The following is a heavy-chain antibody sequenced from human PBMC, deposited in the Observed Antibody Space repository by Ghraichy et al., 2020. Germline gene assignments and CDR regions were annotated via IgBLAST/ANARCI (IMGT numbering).Heavy chain of an antibody. V-gene: IGHV3-43*01. J-gene: IGHJ3*02. CDR1: GFTFDDYT. D-gene: IGHD3-22*01. CDR3: AKDKGRYYDSSGYSGDAFDI. Sequence: LSLTCAASGFTFDDYTMHWVRQAPGKGLEWFSLISWDGGSTYYADSVKGRFTISRDNSKNSLYLQMNSLRTEDTALYYCAKDKGRYYDSSGYSGDAFDIWGQGTMVTASS. CDR2: ISWDGGST.